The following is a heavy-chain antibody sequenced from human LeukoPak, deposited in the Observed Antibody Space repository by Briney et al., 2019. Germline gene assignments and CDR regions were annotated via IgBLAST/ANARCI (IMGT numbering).Heavy chain of an antibody. D-gene: IGHD1-7*01. CDR1: GFTFSSYW. V-gene: IGHV4-4*02. Sequence: GSLRLSCAASGFTFSSYWMSWVRQPPGKGLEWIGEIYHIGSTNYNPSLKSRVTMSLDKSKNQISLELSSVTAADTAFYYCARGGDWNYWPYWGQGILVTVSS. CDR3: ARGGDWNYWPY. J-gene: IGHJ4*02. CDR2: IYHIGST.